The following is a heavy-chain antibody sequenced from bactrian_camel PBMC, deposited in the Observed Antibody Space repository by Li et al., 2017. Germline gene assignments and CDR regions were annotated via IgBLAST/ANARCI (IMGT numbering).Heavy chain of an antibody. CDR2: ITGGGRT. J-gene: IGHJ4*01. CDR1: TYTYSPYC. D-gene: IGHD6*01. CDR3: AADRGGSWYCRTFEDDYDY. V-gene: IGHV3S53*01. Sequence: HVQLVESGGGTVQSGGSLRLSCAESTYTYSPYCMGWFRQVPGKEREKVASITGGGRTFYADSVKGRFTISKDNAKSPLYLQMNSLKPEDTAMHYCAADRGGSWYCRTFEDDYDYWGQGTQVTVS.